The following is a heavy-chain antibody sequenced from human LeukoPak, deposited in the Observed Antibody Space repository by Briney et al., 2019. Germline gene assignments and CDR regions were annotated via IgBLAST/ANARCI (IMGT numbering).Heavy chain of an antibody. D-gene: IGHD3-10*01. CDR2: IYYSGST. J-gene: IGHJ4*02. V-gene: IGHV4-30-4*01. CDR3: ARRRGYYGTFDY. Sequence: SETLSLTCNVSGGSIRSGDHYWSWIRQPPGKGLEWIGYIYYSGSTNYNPSLKSRVTISVDTSKNQFSLKLSSVTAADTAVYYCARRRGYYGTFDYWGQGTLVTVSS. CDR1: GGSIRSGDHY.